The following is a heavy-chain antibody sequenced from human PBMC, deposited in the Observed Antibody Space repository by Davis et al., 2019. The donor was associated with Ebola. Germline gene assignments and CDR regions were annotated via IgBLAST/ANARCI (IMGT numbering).Heavy chain of an antibody. CDR3: ARDYDFWSGYQYYYYGMDV. Sequence: SVKVSCKASGGTFSSYAISWVRQAPGQGLEWMGGIIPIFGTTNYAQKFQGRVTITADKSTSTAYMELSSLRSEDTAVYYCARDYDFWSGYQYYYYGMDVWGQGTTVTVSS. V-gene: IGHV1-69*06. D-gene: IGHD3-3*01. CDR1: GGTFSSYA. CDR2: IIPIFGTT. J-gene: IGHJ6*02.